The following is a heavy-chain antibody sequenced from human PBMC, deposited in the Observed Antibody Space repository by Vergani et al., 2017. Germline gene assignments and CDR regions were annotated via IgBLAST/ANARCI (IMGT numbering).Heavy chain of an antibody. CDR2: LRYDGSNK. CDR3: AKASYYDSSGYYSLMIGY. J-gene: IGHJ4*02. Sequence: QVQLVESGGGVVQPGGSLRLSCAASGFTFSSYGMHWVRQAPGKGLEWVAFLRYDGSNKYYADSVKGRFTISRDNSKNTLYLQMNSLRAEDTAVYYCAKASYYDSSGYYSLMIGYWGQGTLVTVSS. V-gene: IGHV3-30*02. CDR1: GFTFSSYG. D-gene: IGHD3-22*01.